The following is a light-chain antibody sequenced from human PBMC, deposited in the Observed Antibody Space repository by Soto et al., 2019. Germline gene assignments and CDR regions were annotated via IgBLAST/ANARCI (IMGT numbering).Light chain of an antibody. V-gene: IGLV1-51*01. Sequence: QSALTQPPSVSAAPGQMVTISCSGRSSNIGINYVSWYQQLPGTGPKLLIYDNDKRPSGIPDRFSGSKSGTSATLGITGLQTGDEADYYCGTWDSSLSGAVFGGGTQLTVL. J-gene: IGLJ7*01. CDR3: GTWDSSLSGAV. CDR1: SSNIGINY. CDR2: DND.